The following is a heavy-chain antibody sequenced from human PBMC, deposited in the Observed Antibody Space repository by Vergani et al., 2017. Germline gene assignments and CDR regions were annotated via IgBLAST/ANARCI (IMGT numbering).Heavy chain of an antibody. CDR3: ARDKVVPAAYYYYYMDV. CDR2: ISAYNGNT. V-gene: IGHV1-18*01. Sequence: QVQLVQSGAEVKKPGASVKVSCKASGYTFTSYGISLVRQAPGQGLEWMGWISAYNGNTNYAQKLQGRVTMTTDTSTSTAYMELRSLRSDDTAVYYCARDKVVPAAYYYYYMDVWGKGTTVTVSS. D-gene: IGHD2-2*01. J-gene: IGHJ6*03. CDR1: GYTFTSYG.